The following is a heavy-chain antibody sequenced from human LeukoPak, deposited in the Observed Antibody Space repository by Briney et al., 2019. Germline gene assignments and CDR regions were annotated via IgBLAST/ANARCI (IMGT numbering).Heavy chain of an antibody. D-gene: IGHD5-18*01. CDR1: GDSISSSDYY. J-gene: IGHJ3*02. CDR2: IYHSGST. Sequence: SETLSLTCTASGDSISSSDYYWSWIRQPPGKGLEWIGEIYHSGSTNCNPSLKSRVTISVDKSKNQFSLKLSSVTAADTAVYYCARDKRYGYQIPFDIWGQGTMVTVSS. V-gene: IGHV4-39*07. CDR3: ARDKRYGYQIPFDI.